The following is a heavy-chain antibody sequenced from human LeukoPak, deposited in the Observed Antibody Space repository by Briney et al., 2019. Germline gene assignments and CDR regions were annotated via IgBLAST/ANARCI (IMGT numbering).Heavy chain of an antibody. D-gene: IGHD3-22*01. CDR1: GVTFSIYA. V-gene: IGHV1-69*01. Sequence: SSVKVSCKASGVTFSIYAISWVRQAPGQGLEWIGGIIPIFGTPNNAQNFQGRVTFTAAQSTTTAHMSRSSLPSQATAVNYGARQRQERTYCYDSTHQHDAFDIWGQGTMVTVSS. CDR3: ARQRQERTYCYDSTHQHDAFDI. J-gene: IGHJ3*02. CDR2: IIPIFGTP.